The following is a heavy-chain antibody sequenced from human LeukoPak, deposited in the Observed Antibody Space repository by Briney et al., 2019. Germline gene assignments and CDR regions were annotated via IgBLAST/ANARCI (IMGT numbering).Heavy chain of an antibody. CDR3: AKEAYSGRRMSYNYGMDV. J-gene: IGHJ6*02. Sequence: GRSLRLSCAASGFIFSDYDMHWVRQAPGKGLEWMAVISYDGSTKYYADSVKGRINVSRDNPKNTLFLEMDSLSAEDTAVYYCAKEAYSGRRMSYNYGMDVWGQGTTVTVSS. CDR1: GFIFSDYD. D-gene: IGHD1-26*01. CDR2: ISYDGSTK. V-gene: IGHV3-30*18.